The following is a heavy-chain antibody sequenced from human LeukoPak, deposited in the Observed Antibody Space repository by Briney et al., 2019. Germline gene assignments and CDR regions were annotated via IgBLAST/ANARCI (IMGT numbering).Heavy chain of an antibody. J-gene: IGHJ5*02. Sequence: ASVKVSCKASGYTFTSYAMNWVRQAPGQGLEWMGWINTNTGSPTYAQGFTGRFVFSLDTSVSTAYLQISSLKAEDTAAYYCARSGRIAVASGGFDPWGQGTLVTVSS. CDR3: ARSGRIAVASGGFDP. D-gene: IGHD6-19*01. V-gene: IGHV7-4-1*02. CDR2: INTNTGSP. CDR1: GYTFTSYA.